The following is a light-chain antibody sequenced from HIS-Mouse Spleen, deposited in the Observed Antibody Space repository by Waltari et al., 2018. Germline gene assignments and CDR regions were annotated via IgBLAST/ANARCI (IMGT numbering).Light chain of an antibody. Sequence: QSALTQPASVSGSPGQSITIPCTGTSSDVGSYNFVPWYQQHPGKAPNPMIYEGSTRPSGVSNRFSGSKSGNTASLTISGLQAEDEADYYCCSYAGSSTWVFGGGTKLTVL. J-gene: IGLJ3*02. CDR1: SSDVGSYNF. V-gene: IGLV2-23*01. CDR2: EGS. CDR3: CSYAGSSTWV.